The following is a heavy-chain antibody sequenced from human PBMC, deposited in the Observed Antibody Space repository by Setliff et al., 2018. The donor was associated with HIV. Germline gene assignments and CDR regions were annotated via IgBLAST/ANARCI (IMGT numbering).Heavy chain of an antibody. CDR1: GFTFRDFA. J-gene: IGHJ4*02. Sequence: SLRLSCVASGFTFRDFAMYWVRQAPGKGLEWLSAISYDGSKTSYADAVKDRFTISRDNSKNTLYLQLNSLRPDDTGVYYCASARIPTGGTSTSFDFWGQGALVTVSS. CDR3: ASARIPTGGTSTSFDF. CDR2: ISYDGSKT. V-gene: IGHV3-30*04. D-gene: IGHD1-1*01.